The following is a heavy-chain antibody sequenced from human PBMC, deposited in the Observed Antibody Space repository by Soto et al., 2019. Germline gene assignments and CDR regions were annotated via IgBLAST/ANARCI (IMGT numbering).Heavy chain of an antibody. CDR3: ARACSNSSGWYFHGMDV. CDR2: INAGNGNT. CDR1: GYTFTSYA. J-gene: IGHJ6*02. Sequence: ASVKVSCKASGYTFTSYAMHWVRQAPGQRLEWMGWINAGNGNTKYSQEFQGRVTITRDTSASTAYMELSSLRSEDMAVYYCARACSNSSGWYFHGMDVWGQGTTVTVSS. V-gene: IGHV1-3*03. D-gene: IGHD6-19*01.